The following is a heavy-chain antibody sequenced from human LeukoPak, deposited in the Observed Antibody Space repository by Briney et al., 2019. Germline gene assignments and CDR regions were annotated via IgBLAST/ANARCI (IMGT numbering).Heavy chain of an antibody. CDR3: ARGRHRYGGYDWLPYGMDV. CDR2: MNPNSGNT. D-gene: IGHD5-12*01. V-gene: IGHV1-8*01. Sequence: GASVKVSCKASGYTFTSYDINWVRQATGQGLEWMGWMNPNSGNTGYAQKFQGRVTMTRNTSISTAYMELSSLRSEDTAVYYCARGRHRYGGYDWLPYGMDVWGQGTTVTVSS. J-gene: IGHJ6*02. CDR1: GYTFTSYD.